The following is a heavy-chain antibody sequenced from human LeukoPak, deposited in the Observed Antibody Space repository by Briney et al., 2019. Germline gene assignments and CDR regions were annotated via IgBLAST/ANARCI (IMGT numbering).Heavy chain of an antibody. CDR2: IYYSGST. D-gene: IGHD3-3*01. Sequence: PSETLSLTCTVSGGSISSSGYYCAWIRQPPGKGLEWIGSIYYSGSTYYNPSLKSRVTISVDTSKNQFSLKLSSVTAADTAVYYCARPDKYDFWFDPWGQGTLVTVSS. CDR1: GGSISSSGYY. J-gene: IGHJ5*02. CDR3: ARPDKYDFWFDP. V-gene: IGHV4-39*01.